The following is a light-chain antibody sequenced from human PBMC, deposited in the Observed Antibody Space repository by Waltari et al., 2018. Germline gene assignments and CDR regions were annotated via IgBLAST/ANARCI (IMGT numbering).Light chain of an antibody. CDR3: CSYGGSFSVV. J-gene: IGLJ2*01. CDR2: DVS. V-gene: IGLV2-11*01. CDR1: DSDIGTYNY. Sequence: QSALTQPRSVSGSPGQSLTISCTGTDSDIGTYNYVSWYQQYPGKAPKLMMYDVSERPSGVPDRFSGSKSGKTASLTISGLQADDEADYYCCSYGGSFSVVFGGGTKLTVL.